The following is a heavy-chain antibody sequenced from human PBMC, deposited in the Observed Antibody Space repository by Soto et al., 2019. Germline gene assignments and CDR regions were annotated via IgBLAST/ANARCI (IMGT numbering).Heavy chain of an antibody. J-gene: IGHJ4*02. CDR3: ARDEQWLAFYY. CDR2: IYYSGST. Sequence: PSETLSLTCTVSGGSISSGGYYWSWIRQHPGKGLEWIGYIYYSGSTYYNPSLKSRVTISVDTSKNQFSLKLSSVTAADTAVYYCARDEQWLAFYYWGQGTLVTVSS. V-gene: IGHV4-31*03. CDR1: GGSISSGGYY. D-gene: IGHD6-19*01.